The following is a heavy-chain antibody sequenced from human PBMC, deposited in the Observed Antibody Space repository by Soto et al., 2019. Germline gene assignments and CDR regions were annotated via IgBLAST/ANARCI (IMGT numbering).Heavy chain of an antibody. CDR2: INHSGST. CDR3: ARARLLWFGELATQHGYYFDY. V-gene: IGHV4-34*01. D-gene: IGHD3-10*01. J-gene: IGHJ4*02. CDR1: GGSFSGYY. Sequence: PSETLSLTCAVYGGSFSGYYWSWIRQPPGKGLERIGEINHSGSTNYNPSLKSRVTISVDTSKNQFSLKLSSVTAADTAVYYCARARLLWFGELATQHGYYFDYWGQGTLVTVSS.